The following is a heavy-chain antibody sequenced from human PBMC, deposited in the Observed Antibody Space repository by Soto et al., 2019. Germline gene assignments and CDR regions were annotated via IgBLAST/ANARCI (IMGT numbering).Heavy chain of an antibody. Sequence: GGSLRLSCAASGFTFSSYGMHWVRQAPGKGLEWVAVISYDGSNKYYADSVKGRFTISRDNSKNTLYLQMNSLRAEDTAVYYCAKDVIGYSSGWSPDYWGQGTLVTVSS. CDR2: ISYDGSNK. D-gene: IGHD6-19*01. V-gene: IGHV3-30*18. CDR1: GFTFSSYG. CDR3: AKDVIGYSSGWSPDY. J-gene: IGHJ4*02.